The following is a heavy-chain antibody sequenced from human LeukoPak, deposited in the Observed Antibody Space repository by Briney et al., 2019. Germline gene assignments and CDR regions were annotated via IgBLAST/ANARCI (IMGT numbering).Heavy chain of an antibody. J-gene: IGHJ4*02. V-gene: IGHV3-23*01. D-gene: IGHD2-2*01. CDR2: ISGSGGST. CDR3: AKVCIVVVPAALNPNDY. CDR1: GFTFSSHA. Sequence: GPLRLSCAASGFTFSSHAMGWVRQAPGKGLEWVSAISGSGGSTYYADSVKGRFTIPRDNPKNTLYLQMNSLRAEDTAVYYCAKVCIVVVPAALNPNDYWGQGTLVTVSS.